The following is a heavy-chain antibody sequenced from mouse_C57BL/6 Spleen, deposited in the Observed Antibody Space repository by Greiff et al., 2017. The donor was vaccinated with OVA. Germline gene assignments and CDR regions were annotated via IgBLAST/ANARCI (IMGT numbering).Heavy chain of an antibody. V-gene: IGHV1-26*01. Sequence: EVQLQQSGPELVKPGASVKISCKASGYTFTDYYMNWVKQSHGKSLEWIGDINPNNGGTSYNQKFKGKATLTVDKSSSTAYMELRSLTSEDSAVYYCAGIYGGYFDVWGTGTTVTVSS. CDR1: GYTFTDYY. CDR3: AGIYGGYFDV. CDR2: INPNNGGT. D-gene: IGHD1-1*02. J-gene: IGHJ1*03.